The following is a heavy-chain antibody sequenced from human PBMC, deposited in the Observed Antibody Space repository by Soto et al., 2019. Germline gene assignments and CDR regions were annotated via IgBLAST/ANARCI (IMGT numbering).Heavy chain of an antibody. CDR2: IWYDGSNK. Sequence: GGSLRLSCAASGFTFSSYGMHWVRQAPGKGLEWVAVIWYDGSNKYYADSVKGRFTISRDNSKNTLYLQMNSLRAEDTAVYYCVRGSEYSYGPNDYFDYWGQGTLVTVSS. CDR1: GFTFSSYG. V-gene: IGHV3-33*01. CDR3: VRGSEYSYGPNDYFDY. D-gene: IGHD5-18*01. J-gene: IGHJ4*02.